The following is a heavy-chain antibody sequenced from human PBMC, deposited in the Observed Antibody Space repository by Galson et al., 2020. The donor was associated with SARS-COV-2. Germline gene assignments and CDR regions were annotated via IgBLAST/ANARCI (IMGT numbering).Heavy chain of an antibody. V-gene: IGHV2-5*02. CDR1: GFSLSTSGVG. D-gene: IGHD3-10*01. Sequence: SGPTLVKPTQTLTLTCTFSGFSLSTSGVGVGWIRQPPGKALEWLALIYWDDDKRYSPSLKSRLTITKDTSKNQVVLTMTNMDPVDTATYYCAHRQVSRDDYGSGSYSYYFDYWGQGTLVTVSS. J-gene: IGHJ4*02. CDR2: IYWDDDK. CDR3: AHRQVSRDDYGSGSYSYYFDY.